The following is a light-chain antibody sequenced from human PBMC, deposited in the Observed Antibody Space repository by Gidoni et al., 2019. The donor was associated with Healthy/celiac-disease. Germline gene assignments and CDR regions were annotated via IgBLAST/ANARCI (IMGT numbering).Light chain of an antibody. J-gene: IGKJ1*01. CDR1: QSVRSN. V-gene: IGKV3-15*01. CDR3: QQYNNWPRT. CDR2: VAS. Sequence: EIVMTQSQATLSVSTGDRSTLACRANQSVRSNLAGYQQKHGQAPRLLIYVASTRATGIPARFRGSGSGTEFTLTISSLQSEDFAVYYCQQYNNWPRTFGQGTKVEIK.